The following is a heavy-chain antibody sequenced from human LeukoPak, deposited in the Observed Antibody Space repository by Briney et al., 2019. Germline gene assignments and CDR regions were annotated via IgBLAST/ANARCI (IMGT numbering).Heavy chain of an antibody. Sequence: SVKVSCKASGGTFSSYAISWVRQAPGQGLEWMGGIIPIFGTADYAQKFQGRVTITADESTSTAYMELSSLRPEDTAVYYCASGDCSSTSCYLYYYYYMDVWGKGTTVTVSS. J-gene: IGHJ6*03. V-gene: IGHV1-69*13. CDR1: GGTFSSYA. CDR2: IIPIFGTA. CDR3: ASGDCSSTSCYLYYYYYMDV. D-gene: IGHD2-2*01.